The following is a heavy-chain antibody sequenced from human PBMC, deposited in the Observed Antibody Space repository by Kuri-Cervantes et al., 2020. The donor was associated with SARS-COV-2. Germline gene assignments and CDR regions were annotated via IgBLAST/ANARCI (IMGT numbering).Heavy chain of an antibody. CDR1: GFTFSSYA. Sequence: GESLKISCAASGFTFSSYAMHWVRQAPGKGLEWVAVISYDGSNKYYADSVKGRFTIFRDNSKNTLYLQMNSLRAEDTAVYYCARGVAELRYYGMDVWGQGTTVTVSS. J-gene: IGHJ6*02. V-gene: IGHV3-30-3*01. CDR3: ARGVAELRYYGMDV. CDR2: ISYDGSNK. D-gene: IGHD1-7*01.